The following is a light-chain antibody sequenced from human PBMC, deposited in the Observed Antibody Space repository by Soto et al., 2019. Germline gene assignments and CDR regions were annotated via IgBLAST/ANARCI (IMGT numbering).Light chain of an antibody. CDR3: QQYGSSGT. J-gene: IGKJ1*01. Sequence: EIVLTQSPGTLSLSTGERATLSYRASQSFSSSYLAWYQQKPGQAPRLLIYGASNRATGIPDRFSGSGSGTDFTLTISRLEPEDFAVYYCQQYGSSGTFGQGTKVDIK. CDR2: GAS. CDR1: QSFSSSY. V-gene: IGKV3-20*01.